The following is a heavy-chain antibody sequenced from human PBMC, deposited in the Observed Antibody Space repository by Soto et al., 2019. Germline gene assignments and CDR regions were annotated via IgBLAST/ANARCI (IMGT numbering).Heavy chain of an antibody. J-gene: IGHJ6*02. Sequence: GASVKVSCKASGGTFSSYAISWVRQAPGQGLEWMGGIIPIFGTANYAQKFQGRVTITADESTSTAYMELSSLRSEDTAVYYCARDTPYGSGSYNYYGMDVWGQGTTVTVSS. CDR2: IIPIFGTA. V-gene: IGHV1-69*13. D-gene: IGHD3-10*01. CDR1: GGTFSSYA. CDR3: ARDTPYGSGSYNYYGMDV.